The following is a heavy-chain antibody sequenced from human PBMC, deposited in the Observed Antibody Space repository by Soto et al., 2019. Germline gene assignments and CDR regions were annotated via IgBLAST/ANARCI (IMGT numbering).Heavy chain of an antibody. CDR1: GFNFSNYG. Sequence: QVQLVESGGGVVQPGRSLRLSCAASGFNFSNYGMHWVRQAPGKGLEWVAVIWYDGSNADYADSVKGRFTICRDNSKNTRYVQLSVLAAEDTAVYYCARGTTCTTRGYFDYCGQGILVTVSS. V-gene: IGHV3-33*01. J-gene: IGHJ4*02. CDR2: IWYDGSNA. D-gene: IGHD1-1*01. CDR3: ARGTTCTTRGYFDY.